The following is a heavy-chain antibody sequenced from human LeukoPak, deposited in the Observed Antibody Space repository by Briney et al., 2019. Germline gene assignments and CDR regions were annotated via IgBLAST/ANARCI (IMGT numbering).Heavy chain of an antibody. CDR2: IYYSGST. J-gene: IGHJ4*02. D-gene: IGHD6-19*01. Sequence: SETLSLTCTVSGGSISSYYWSWIRQPPGKGLEWIGYIYYSGSTNYNPSLKSRVTISVDTSKNQCSLKLSSVTAADTAVYYCARQQWLAPFDYWGQGTLVTVSS. CDR3: ARQQWLAPFDY. CDR1: GGSISSYY. V-gene: IGHV4-59*08.